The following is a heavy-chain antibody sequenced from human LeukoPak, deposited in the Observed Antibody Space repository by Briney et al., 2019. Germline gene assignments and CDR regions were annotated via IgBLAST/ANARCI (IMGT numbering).Heavy chain of an antibody. CDR3: ARGPPNWGYDY. J-gene: IGHJ4*02. CDR1: GYTFTSYD. V-gene: IGHV1-8*01. CDR2: MSPNSGDT. Sequence: ASVKVSCKASGYTFTSYDFNWVRQATGQRPEWMGWMSPNSGDTGYAQKFQDRVTMTRNTSISTAYMELSSLRSDDTAVYYCARGPPNWGYDYWGQGILVTVSS. D-gene: IGHD7-27*01.